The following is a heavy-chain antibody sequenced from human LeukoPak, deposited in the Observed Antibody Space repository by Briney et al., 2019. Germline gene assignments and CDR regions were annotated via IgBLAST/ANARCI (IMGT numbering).Heavy chain of an antibody. D-gene: IGHD3-10*01. J-gene: IGHJ4*02. CDR1: GFTFSSYG. CDR3: ARTRITMVRGVIIRFDY. CDR2: ISSSGSTI. Sequence: GGSLRLSCAASGFTFSSYGMSWVRQAPGKGLEWVSYISSSGSTIYYADSVKGRFTISRDNTKNSLYLQMNSLRAEDTAVYYCARTRITMVRGVIIRFDYWGQGTLVTVSS. V-gene: IGHV3-48*04.